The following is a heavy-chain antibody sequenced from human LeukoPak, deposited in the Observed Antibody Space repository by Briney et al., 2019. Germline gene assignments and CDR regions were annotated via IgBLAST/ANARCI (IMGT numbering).Heavy chain of an antibody. CDR1: GYTFTSYG. Sequence: ASVKVSCKASGYTFTSYGISWVRPAPGQGLEWMGWISAYNGDTNYAQNVQGRLTMTTDTSTGTAYMEQRSLRSDDTAVYYCGRLADKKLQRFLDYWGQGTLVTVSS. CDR2: ISAYNGDT. CDR3: GRLADKKLQRFLDY. D-gene: IGHD2-15*01. J-gene: IGHJ4*02. V-gene: IGHV1-18*01.